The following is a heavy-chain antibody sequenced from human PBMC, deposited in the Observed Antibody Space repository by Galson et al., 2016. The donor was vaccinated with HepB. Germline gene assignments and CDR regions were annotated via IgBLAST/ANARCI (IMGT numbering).Heavy chain of an antibody. D-gene: IGHD3-22*01. CDR2: ISSSVSTI. V-gene: IGHV3-48*03. CDR1: GFTFSRFE. Sequence: SLRLSCAASGFTFSRFEMNWVRQAPGKGLGWVSYISSSVSTIYYADSVKGRFTISRDDAKRPLFLQMNSLRAEDTGVYYCARGWARSTYYYDNSGYDSWGQGTLVIVSS. CDR3: ARGWARSTYYYDNSGYDS. J-gene: IGHJ4*02.